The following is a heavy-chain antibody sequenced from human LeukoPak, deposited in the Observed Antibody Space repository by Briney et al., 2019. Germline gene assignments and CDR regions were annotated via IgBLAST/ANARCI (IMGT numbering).Heavy chain of an antibody. CDR1: GFTFSSYA. V-gene: IGHV3-23*01. Sequence: GGSLRLSCAASGFTFSSYAMSWVRQAPGKGLEWVSTISASGRSTHYADSVKGRHTTSRDNSKNTLYLQMNSLRADDTAVYYCAKGKDCWGQGTLVTVSS. CDR3: AKGKDC. CDR2: ISASGRST. J-gene: IGHJ4*02.